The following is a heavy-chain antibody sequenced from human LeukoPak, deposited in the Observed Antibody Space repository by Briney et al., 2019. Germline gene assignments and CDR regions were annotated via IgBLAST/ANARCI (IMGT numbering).Heavy chain of an antibody. CDR1: GYTFTSYA. Sequence: ASVKVSCKASGYTFTSYAMHWVRQAPGQRLEWMGWINAGNGNTKYSQKFQGRVTITRDTSASTAYMELSSLRSEDTAVYYCARGPPPTVGRAFDIWGQGTMVTVSS. D-gene: IGHD1-26*01. CDR2: INAGNGNT. CDR3: ARGPPPTVGRAFDI. V-gene: IGHV1-3*01. J-gene: IGHJ3*02.